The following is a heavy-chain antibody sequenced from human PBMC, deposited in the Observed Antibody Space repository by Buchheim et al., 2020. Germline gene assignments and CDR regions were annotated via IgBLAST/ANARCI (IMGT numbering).Heavy chain of an antibody. J-gene: IGHJ4*02. Sequence: QLQLQESGPGLVKPSETLSLTCTVSGVSMRPTSFYWGWIRQPPGKGLEWIGNIFYAGTTYYNPSLESRLTISVDTSKNQFSLNLTSVTAADTAVYYCARRDIYGYEFDSWGQGIL. CDR3: ARRDIYGYEFDS. D-gene: IGHD5-18*01. CDR2: IFYAGTT. V-gene: IGHV4-39*01. CDR1: GVSMRPTSFY.